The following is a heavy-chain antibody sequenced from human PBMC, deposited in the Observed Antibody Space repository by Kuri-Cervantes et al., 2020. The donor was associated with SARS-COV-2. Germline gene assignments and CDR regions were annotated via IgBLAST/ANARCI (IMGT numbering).Heavy chain of an antibody. D-gene: IGHD3-16*01. Sequence: GESLKISCVASGFNFSNYGMHWVRQAPGKGLEWVSAIWYDGSNKHYRDSVKGRFTVSRDNSKKTLYVDMNSLRAEDTAVYYCARRKYGGLPGYYYYYYMDVWGKGTTVTVSS. V-gene: IGHV3-33*01. CDR3: ARRKYGGLPGYYYYYYMDV. J-gene: IGHJ6*03. CDR2: IWYDGSNK. CDR1: GFNFSNYG.